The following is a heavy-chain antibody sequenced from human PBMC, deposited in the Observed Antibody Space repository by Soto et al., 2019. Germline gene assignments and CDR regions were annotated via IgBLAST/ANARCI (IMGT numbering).Heavy chain of an antibody. CDR1: GFTVSSNY. Sequence: GGSLRLSCSDSGFTVSSNYMSWVRQAPGKGLEWVSVIYSGGSTFYADSVKGRFTISRDNSKNMVYLQMNRMRAEDTAVYYCAREWPHLDCWGQGTLVTVSS. J-gene: IGHJ4*02. V-gene: IGHV3-53*01. CDR3: AREWPHLDC. CDR2: IYSGGST.